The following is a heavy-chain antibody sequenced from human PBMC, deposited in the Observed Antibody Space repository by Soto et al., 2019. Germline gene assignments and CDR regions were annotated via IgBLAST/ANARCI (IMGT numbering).Heavy chain of an antibody. V-gene: IGHV1-18*01. CDR1: GYTFTSYG. D-gene: IGHD4-17*01. Sequence: ASVKVSCKASGYTFTSYGISWVRPAPGQGLEWMGWISAYNVNTNYAQKLQGRVTMTTDTSTSTAYMELRSLRCDDTAVYYFARVLRNYGGDFAFDIWGYGTMVT. J-gene: IGHJ3*02. CDR3: ARVLRNYGGDFAFDI. CDR2: ISAYNVNT.